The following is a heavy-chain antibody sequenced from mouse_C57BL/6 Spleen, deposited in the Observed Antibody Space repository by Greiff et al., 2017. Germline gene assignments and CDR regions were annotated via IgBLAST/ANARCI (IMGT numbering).Heavy chain of an antibody. CDR3: ARDEYYAMDY. CDR1: GYSITSGYY. Sequence: EVHLVESGPGLVKPSQSLSLTCSVTGYSITSGYYWNWIRQFPGNKLEWMGYISYDGSNNYNPSLKNRISITRDTSKNQFFLKLNSVTTEDTATYYCARDEYYAMDYWGQGTSVTVSS. J-gene: IGHJ4*01. V-gene: IGHV3-6*01. CDR2: ISYDGSN.